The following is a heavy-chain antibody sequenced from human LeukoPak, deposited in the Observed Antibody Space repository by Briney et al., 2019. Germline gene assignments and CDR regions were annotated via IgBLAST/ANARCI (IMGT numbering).Heavy chain of an antibody. D-gene: IGHD3-22*01. CDR3: ARGVGIRYYYDSSGYFDY. CDR1: GDSISSGSYY. V-gene: IGHV4-61*02. CDR2: VYGSRTT. Sequence: SQTLSLTCNVSGDSISSGSYYWSWIRHPAGKGLEWIGRVYGSRTTNYNPSLKSRVTMSVDTSKNQFSLNLKSVTAADTAVYFCARGVGIRYYYDSSGYFDYWGQGTLVTVSS. J-gene: IGHJ4*02.